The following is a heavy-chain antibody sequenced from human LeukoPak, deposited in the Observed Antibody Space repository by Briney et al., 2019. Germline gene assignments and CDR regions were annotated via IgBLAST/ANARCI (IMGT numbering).Heavy chain of an antibody. V-gene: IGHV3-23*01. CDR1: GWTSSTNA. CDR3: PKGASGTWIDY. CDR2: INDSGGST. J-gene: IGHJ4*02. D-gene: IGHD6-25*01. Sequence: GGSLRLSCAASGWTSSTNAMTGVRQAPGKGLEWVSSINDSGGSTLYAESVKGRFTMSRDNSKNTLYVQINGLRAEDTAVYYCPKGASGTWIDYWGQGTLVTVSS.